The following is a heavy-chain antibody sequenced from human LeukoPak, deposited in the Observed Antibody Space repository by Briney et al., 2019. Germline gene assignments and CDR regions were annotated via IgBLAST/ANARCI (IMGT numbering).Heavy chain of an antibody. CDR3: ARGTPYTSIAARFYYYYMDV. V-gene: IGHV4-4*07. Sequence: PSETLSLTCTVSGGSISSYYWSWIRQPAGKGLEWIGRIYTSGSTNYNPSLKSRVTMLVDTSKNQFSLKLSSVTAADTAVYYCARGTPYTSIAARFYYYYMDVWGKGTTVTVSS. CDR2: IYTSGST. D-gene: IGHD6-6*01. J-gene: IGHJ6*03. CDR1: GGSISSYY.